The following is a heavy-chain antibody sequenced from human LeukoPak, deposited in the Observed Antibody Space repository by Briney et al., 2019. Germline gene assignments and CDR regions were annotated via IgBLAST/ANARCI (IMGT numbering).Heavy chain of an antibody. D-gene: IGHD1-26*01. CDR1: GYTFTSYD. CDR2: MNPNSGNT. J-gene: IGHJ5*02. CDR3: ARGHSVGATVSNWFDP. V-gene: IGHV1-8*01. Sequence: GASVKVSCKASGYTFTSYDINWVRQATGQGLEWMGWMNPNSGNTGYAQKFQGRVTMTRNTSISTAYMELSSLRSEDTAVYYCARGHSVGATVSNWFDPWGQGTLVTVSS.